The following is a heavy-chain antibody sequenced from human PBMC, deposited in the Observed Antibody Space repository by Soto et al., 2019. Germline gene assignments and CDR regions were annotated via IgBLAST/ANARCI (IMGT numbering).Heavy chain of an antibody. D-gene: IGHD3-10*01. V-gene: IGHV1-8*01. Sequence: GASAKVSCKASGDTFTTYDINWVRQATGHGLEWIGWINPNSGNIGYAQRFQGRVTMTRDTAIRTAYMEVSSLRSDDTAVYYCARGRASGSYYLLDYWGQGTLVTVSS. CDR2: INPNSGNI. J-gene: IGHJ4*02. CDR3: ARGRASGSYYLLDY. CDR1: GDTFTTYD.